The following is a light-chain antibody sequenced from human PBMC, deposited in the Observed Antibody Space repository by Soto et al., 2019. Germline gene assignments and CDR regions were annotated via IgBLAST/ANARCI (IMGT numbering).Light chain of an antibody. CDR1: QSVSSSH. J-gene: IGKJ1*01. CDR2: GAS. V-gene: IGKV3-20*01. Sequence: EIVLTQSPGTLSLSPGDRATLSCRASQSVSSSHLAWYQQKPGQAPRLLIYGASSRATAIPDRFSGSGSGTDFTLTISRLEPEDFAVYYCQQYGRSPWTFGQGTKVEVK. CDR3: QQYGRSPWT.